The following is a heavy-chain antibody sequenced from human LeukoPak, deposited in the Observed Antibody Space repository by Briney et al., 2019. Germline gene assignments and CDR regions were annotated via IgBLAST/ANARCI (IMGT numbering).Heavy chain of an antibody. D-gene: IGHD5-12*01. J-gene: IGHJ6*03. CDR2: IYSSGST. CDR1: GGSISSGGYY. V-gene: IGHV4-61*10. Sequence: SETLSLTCTVSGGSISSGGYYWSWIRQPAGKGLEWIGRIYSSGSTNYNPSLKSRVTISVDTSKNQFSLKLTSVTAADTAVYYCARVVYSGYDFRGAMDVWGKGTTVTVSS. CDR3: ARVVYSGYDFRGAMDV.